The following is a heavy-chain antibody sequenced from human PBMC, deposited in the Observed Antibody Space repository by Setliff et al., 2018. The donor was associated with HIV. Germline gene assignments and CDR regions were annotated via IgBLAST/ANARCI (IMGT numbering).Heavy chain of an antibody. J-gene: IGHJ5*02. CDR1: GFTFSSYG. CDR3: ARIPGSSSEGGWFDP. V-gene: IGHV3-30*02. D-gene: IGHD6-6*01. CDR2: IRYDGSNK. Sequence: PGGSLRLSCGASGFTFSSYGMHWVRQAPGKGLEWVAFIRYDGSNKYYADSVKGRFTISRDNSKNTMYLQMNSLRADDTAVYYCARIPGSSSEGGWFDPWGQGTLVTVSS.